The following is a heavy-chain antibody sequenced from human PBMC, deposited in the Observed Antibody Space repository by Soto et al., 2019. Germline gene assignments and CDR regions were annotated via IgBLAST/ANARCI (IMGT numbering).Heavy chain of an antibody. D-gene: IGHD3-22*01. CDR2: IKSKALGGTT. Sequence: EVQLVDSGGDLVKPGGSLRLSCAGSGLAFNSAWINWVRQAPGKGLEWVGRIKSKALGGTTDFAAPVRGRFAITRDDSRNMAYMQMNSLNTEDTAVYYCTTDSYSAMIEVRFDYWGHGTLVTVSS. CDR1: GLAFNSAW. V-gene: IGHV3-15*07. CDR3: TTDSYSAMIEVRFDY. J-gene: IGHJ4*03.